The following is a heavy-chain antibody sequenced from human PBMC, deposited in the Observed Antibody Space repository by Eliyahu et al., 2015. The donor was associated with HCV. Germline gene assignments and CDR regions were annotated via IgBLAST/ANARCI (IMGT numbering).Heavy chain of an antibody. V-gene: IGHV3-15*01. CDR3: TTGAPGGFDYYLDV. J-gene: IGHJ6*03. CDR1: GXPLXKAW. D-gene: IGHD3-10*01. CDR2: IKSKTDGGTT. Sequence: EVQLVESGGGLVKPGGSLRXSCAASGXPLXKAWMSWVRQXPGKGLGWIGRIKSKTDGGTTDYAAPVKGRFTISRDDSKSTLYLQMNSLKTEDTAVYYCTTGAPGGFDYYLDVWGQGTTVTVSS.